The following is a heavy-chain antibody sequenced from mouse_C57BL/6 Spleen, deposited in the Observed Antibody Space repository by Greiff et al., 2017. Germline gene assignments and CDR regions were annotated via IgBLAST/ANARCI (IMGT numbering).Heavy chain of an antibody. V-gene: IGHV1-7*01. Sequence: VQRVESGAELAKPGASVKLSCKASGYTFTSYWMHWVKQRPGQGLEWIGYINPSSGYTKYNQKFKDKATLTADKSSSTAYMQLSSLTYEDSAVYYCARGGSDYDYAGDYWGQGTSVTVSS. CDR2: INPSSGYT. D-gene: IGHD2-12*01. J-gene: IGHJ4*01. CDR3: ARGGSDYDYAGDY. CDR1: GYTFTSYW.